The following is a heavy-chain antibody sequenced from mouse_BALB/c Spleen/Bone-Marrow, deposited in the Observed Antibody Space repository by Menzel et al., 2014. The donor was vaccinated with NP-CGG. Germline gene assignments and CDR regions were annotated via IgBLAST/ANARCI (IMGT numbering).Heavy chain of an antibody. CDR3: ARDDYGY. D-gene: IGHD2-4*01. CDR1: GYTFTSYY. V-gene: IGHV1S56*01. Sequence: VKLTESGPELVKPGASVKMSCKASGYTFTSYYIHWVKQRPGQGLEWIGWIYPGDGSTKYNEKFKGKTTLTADKSSSTVYMLLSSLTSEDSAIYFCARDDYGYWGQGTLVTVSA. CDR2: IYPGDGST. J-gene: IGHJ3*01.